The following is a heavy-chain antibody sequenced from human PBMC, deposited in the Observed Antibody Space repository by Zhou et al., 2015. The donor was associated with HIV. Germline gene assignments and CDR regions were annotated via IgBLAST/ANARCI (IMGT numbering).Heavy chain of an antibody. CDR2: IVVDSGNR. Sequence: QVQLVQSGPELKKPGTSVKVSCKASGFTFIKSAVQWVRQARGQRLEWIGWIVVDSGNRNFAQSFKERVTFTRDRSTNTAYMELSSLRSEDTAVYYCARGEQEAPPQPFDYWGQGTLVTVSS. J-gene: IGHJ4*02. V-gene: IGHV1-58*01. CDR1: GFTFIKSA. CDR3: ARGEQEAPPQPFDY.